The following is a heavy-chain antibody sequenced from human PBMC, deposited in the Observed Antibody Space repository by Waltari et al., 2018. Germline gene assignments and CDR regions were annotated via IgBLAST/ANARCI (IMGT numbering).Heavy chain of an antibody. CDR1: GGSISSHY. J-gene: IGHJ4*02. Sequence: QVQLQESGPGLVKPSETLSLTCTVSGGSISSHYWSWIRQPPGKGLEWIGYIYYSGSTNYNPSLKSRVTISVDTSKNQFSLKLSSVTAADTAVYYCARETGYYDRELKDWGQGTLVTVSS. CDR2: IYYSGST. CDR3: ARETGYYDRELKD. D-gene: IGHD3-22*01. V-gene: IGHV4-59*11.